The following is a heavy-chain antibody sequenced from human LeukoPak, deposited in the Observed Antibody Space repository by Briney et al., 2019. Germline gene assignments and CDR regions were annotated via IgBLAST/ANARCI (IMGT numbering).Heavy chain of an antibody. Sequence: SETLSLTCTVSGGSISSYYWSWIRQPPGKGLEWIGYLYYSGSTNYNPSLTSRVTISVDTSKNQFSLKLSSVTAADTAVYYCATGGSTPDGAFDIWGQGTMVTVSS. CDR3: ATGGSTPDGAFDI. CDR1: GGSISSYY. CDR2: LYYSGST. J-gene: IGHJ3*02. D-gene: IGHD5-24*01. V-gene: IGHV4-59*01.